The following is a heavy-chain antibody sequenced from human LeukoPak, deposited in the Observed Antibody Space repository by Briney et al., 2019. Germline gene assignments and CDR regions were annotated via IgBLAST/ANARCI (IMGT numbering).Heavy chain of an antibody. CDR1: GGSISSSS. CDR2: ISSSSSYI. CDR3: VGSSGWWGFDY. J-gene: IGHJ4*02. Sequence: ETLSLTCTVSGGSISSSSYYWGWIRQPPGKGLEWVSSISSSSSYIYYADSVKGRFTISRDNAKNTLYLQMNSLRAEDTALYYCVGSSGWWGFDYWGQGTLVTVSS. D-gene: IGHD6-19*01. V-gene: IGHV3-21*01.